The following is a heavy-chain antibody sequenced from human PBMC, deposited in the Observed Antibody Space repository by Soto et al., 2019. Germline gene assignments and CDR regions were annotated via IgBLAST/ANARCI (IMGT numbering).Heavy chain of an antibody. Sequence: GESQRISYTASGFHFISYAVSWVRQTPGKGLEWVSAIIGSGGSTYYADSVKGRFTISRDNSKNTLYLQMNSLRAEDTAVYYCAASAAPHALDISGQGTIVTVS. CDR3: AASAAPHALDI. CDR1: GFHFISYA. D-gene: IGHD6-25*01. CDR2: IIGSGGST. V-gene: IGHV3-23*01. J-gene: IGHJ3*02.